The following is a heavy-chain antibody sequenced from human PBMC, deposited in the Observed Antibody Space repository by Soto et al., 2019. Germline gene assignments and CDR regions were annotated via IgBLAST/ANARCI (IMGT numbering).Heavy chain of an antibody. J-gene: IGHJ4*02. CDR3: TTYYDVDTAMERDY. D-gene: IGHD5-18*01. CDR1: GFTFSNAW. Sequence: GGSLRLSCAASGFTFSNAWMNWVRQAPGKGLEWVGRIKSKTDGGTTDYAAPVKGRFTIPRDDSKNTLYLQMNSLKTEDTAVYYCTTYYDVDTAMERDYWGQGTLVTVSS. CDR2: IKSKTDGGTT. V-gene: IGHV3-15*07.